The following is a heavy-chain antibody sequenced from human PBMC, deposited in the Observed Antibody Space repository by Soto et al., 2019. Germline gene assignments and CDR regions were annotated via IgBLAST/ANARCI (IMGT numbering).Heavy chain of an antibody. CDR3: AMVGCSSCTFDP. J-gene: IGHJ5*02. V-gene: IGHV4-4*09. Sequence: QVQLQESGPGLVKPSETLSLTCTVSGGAISSDYWSWIRQPPGKRPEWIEFTHSSGTTYYNPSLKSRVTISPDTSTHQFSLQLVSVSAADTAVYSCAMVGCSSCTFDPWGQGTLVTVSS. CDR1: GGAISSDY. CDR2: THSSGTT. D-gene: IGHD6-6*01.